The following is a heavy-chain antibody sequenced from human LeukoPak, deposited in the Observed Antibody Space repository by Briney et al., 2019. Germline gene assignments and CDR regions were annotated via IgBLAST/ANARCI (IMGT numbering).Heavy chain of an antibody. J-gene: IGHJ6*03. D-gene: IGHD3-10*01. V-gene: IGHV4-4*07. Sequence: SETLSLTCTVSGDSISTYSWTWVRQPAGKGLEWIGRFSIRGSTQYNPSLRSRATMSADTSKNQFSLMVTSLTAADTAVYYCAGALYFGELGYYYMDFWGRGTTVTVSS. CDR2: FSIRGST. CDR3: AGALYFGELGYYYMDF. CDR1: GDSISTYS.